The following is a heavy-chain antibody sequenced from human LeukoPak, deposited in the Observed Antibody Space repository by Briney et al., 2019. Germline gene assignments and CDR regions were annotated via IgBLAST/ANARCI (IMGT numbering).Heavy chain of an antibody. Sequence: GGSLRLSCAASGFTFSSYSMNWVRQAPGKGLEWVSSISSSSSYIYYADSVKGRFTISRDNAKNSLFLQMNSLRADDTAVYYCARVKWHYEGYFDYWGQGTLVTVSS. CDR1: GFTFSSYS. V-gene: IGHV3-21*01. CDR2: ISSSSSYI. J-gene: IGHJ4*02. D-gene: IGHD1-7*01. CDR3: ARVKWHYEGYFDY.